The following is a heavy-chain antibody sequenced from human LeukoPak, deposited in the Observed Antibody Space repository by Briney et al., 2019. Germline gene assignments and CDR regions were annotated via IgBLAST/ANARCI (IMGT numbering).Heavy chain of an antibody. D-gene: IGHD3-10*01. CDR1: GFTVSSNY. J-gene: IGHJ4*02. V-gene: IGHV3-53*05. CDR3: ARGGSAWFGGIDY. Sequence: HPGGSLRVSCAASGFTVSSNYMSWVRQAPGKGLEWVSVIYSGGGTYYADSVKGRFTISRDNSKNTLYLQMNSLRVNDTAVYYCARGGSAWFGGIDYWGQGTLVTVSS. CDR2: IYSGGGT.